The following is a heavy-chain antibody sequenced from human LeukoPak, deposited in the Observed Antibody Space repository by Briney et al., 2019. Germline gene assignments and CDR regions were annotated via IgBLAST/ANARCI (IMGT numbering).Heavy chain of an antibody. CDR3: AKVTWESRPPDCNS. CDR2: IRGSGDTA. CDR1: GFTFGDFA. Sequence: GGSLRLSCTASGFTFGDFAMSWFRQAPGKGLEWVSAIRGSGDTALYADSVKGRFTISRDNFKNIVYLEMNSLRAEDTATYYCAKVTWESRPPDCNSWGPGTLVTVSS. J-gene: IGHJ4*02. D-gene: IGHD6-6*01. V-gene: IGHV3-23*01.